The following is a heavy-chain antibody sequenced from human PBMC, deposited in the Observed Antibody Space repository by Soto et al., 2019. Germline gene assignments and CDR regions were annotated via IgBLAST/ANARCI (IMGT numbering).Heavy chain of an antibody. J-gene: IGHJ5*02. V-gene: IGHV1-3*01. CDR3: ARARLDGNGYTWSWFDP. D-gene: IGHD5-12*01. CDR1: GYTFTDYA. Sequence: QVQLVQSEAEVKEPGASVKVSCKASGYTFTDYALQWVRQAPGQSLEWMGWINAGNGNTKYSQKFLGRVTFTRDTSASTAYMEMSSLTYEDTAVFSCARARLDGNGYTWSWFDPWGQGVLVTVSS. CDR2: INAGNGNT.